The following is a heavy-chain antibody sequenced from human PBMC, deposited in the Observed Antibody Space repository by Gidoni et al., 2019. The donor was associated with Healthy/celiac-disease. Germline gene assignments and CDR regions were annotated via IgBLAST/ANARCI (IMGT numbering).Heavy chain of an antibody. CDR2: INPSGGRT. CDR3: ARGYCGGDCLAFDI. CDR1: GYTFTSYY. Sequence: QVQLVQSGAEVKKPGASVKVSCKASGYTFTSYYMHWVRQAPGQGREWMGIINPSGGRTSDAQKCQGRVTMTRDTSTSTVYMELSSLRSEDTAVYYCARGYCGGDCLAFDIWGQGTMVTVSS. V-gene: IGHV1-46*01. J-gene: IGHJ3*02. D-gene: IGHD2-21*02.